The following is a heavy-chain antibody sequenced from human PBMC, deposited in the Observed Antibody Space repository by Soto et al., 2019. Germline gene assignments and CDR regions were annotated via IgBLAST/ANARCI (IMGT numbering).Heavy chain of an antibody. CDR2: IYYSGST. Sequence: SETLSLTCTVSGGSISSGGYYWSWIRQHPGKGLEWIGYIYYSGSTYYNPSLKSRVTISVDTSKNQFSLKLSSVTAADTAVYYCARRFKEDYGGYDWGGGIFDDWGQGTLVTVSS. CDR1: GGSISSGGYY. J-gene: IGHJ4*02. D-gene: IGHD4-17*01. V-gene: IGHV4-31*03. CDR3: ARRFKEDYGGYDWGGGIFDD.